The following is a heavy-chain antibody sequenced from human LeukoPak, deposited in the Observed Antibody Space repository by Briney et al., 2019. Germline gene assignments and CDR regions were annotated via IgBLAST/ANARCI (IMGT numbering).Heavy chain of an antibody. CDR2: FIPILGTP. J-gene: IGHJ6*02. CDR1: GGTFRSYG. Sequence: ASVKVSCKTSGGTFRSYGLNWVRQAPGQGLEWMGGFIPILGTPKYAQNLQGRVTITADESTSTGYMELSSLRYEDTAVYYCARGLYCSSSTGCYDYGMDVWGQGTTVTVSS. D-gene: IGHD2-2*01. CDR3: ARGLYCSSSTGCYDYGMDV. V-gene: IGHV1-69*13.